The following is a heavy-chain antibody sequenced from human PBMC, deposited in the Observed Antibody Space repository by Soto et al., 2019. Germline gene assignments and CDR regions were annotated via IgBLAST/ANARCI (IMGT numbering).Heavy chain of an antibody. D-gene: IGHD6-19*01. Sequence: SLRLSCEGSGFTFSEYAMTWVRQAPGKGLEWVSDISASGLNRFYAGSVRGRFTISRDNSRNTLYLQMNSLRAEDTAVYYCAIQPGVAVSAYYDYWGPGTLVTVSS. CDR3: AIQPGVAVSAYYDY. V-gene: IGHV3-23*01. J-gene: IGHJ4*02. CDR2: ISASGLNR. CDR1: GFTFSEYA.